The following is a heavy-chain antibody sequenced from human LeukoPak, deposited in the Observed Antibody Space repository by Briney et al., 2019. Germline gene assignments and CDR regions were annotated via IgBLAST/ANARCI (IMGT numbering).Heavy chain of an antibody. CDR1: GFTFNSDA. V-gene: IGHV3-23*01. CDR3: AKDSYNFWSGFDY. J-gene: IGHJ4*02. D-gene: IGHD3-3*01. CDR2: ISGSGGST. Sequence: GSLRLSCTASGFTFNSDAMNWVRQAPGNGLEWVATISGSGGSTYYTDSVKGRFTISRDNFKNMVFLQMNSLKAEDTAIYYCAKDSYNFWSGFDYWGQGTLVTVSS.